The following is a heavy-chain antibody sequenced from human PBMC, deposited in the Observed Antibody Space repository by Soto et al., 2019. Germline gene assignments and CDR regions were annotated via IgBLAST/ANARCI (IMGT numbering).Heavy chain of an antibody. CDR3: AGGNFRY. J-gene: IGHJ4*02. V-gene: IGHV1-8*02. CDR2: MNPNSGNT. CDR1: GYNLNTFD. Sequence: ASVKVSWETSGYNLNTFDSYWVRQATGHGLEWMGWMNPNSGNTGYAQELRGRVTMTRNTSNTTAYMELTSLTSDDTGVYYCAGGNFRYWGQGTLVTVS.